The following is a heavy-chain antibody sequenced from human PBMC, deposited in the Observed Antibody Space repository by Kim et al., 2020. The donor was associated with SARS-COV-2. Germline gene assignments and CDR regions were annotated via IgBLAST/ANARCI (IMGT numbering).Heavy chain of an antibody. J-gene: IGHJ3*02. CDR2: IYYSGST. D-gene: IGHD3-22*01. Sequence: SETLSLTCTVSGGSISSYYWSWIRQPPGKGLEWIGYIYYSGSTNYNPSLKSRVTISVDTSKNQFSLKLSSVTAADTAVYYCARTPVLYDRDAFDIWGQGTMVTVSS. CDR3: ARTPVLYDRDAFDI. CDR1: GGSISSYY. V-gene: IGHV4-59*13.